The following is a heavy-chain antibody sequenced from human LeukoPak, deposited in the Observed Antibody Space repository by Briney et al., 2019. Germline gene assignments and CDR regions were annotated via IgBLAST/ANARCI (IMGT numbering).Heavy chain of an antibody. D-gene: IGHD2-2*03. J-gene: IGHJ4*02. CDR3: ASGYCTSTNCCCDY. CDR1: GFTFSSYS. V-gene: IGHV3-30*04. CDR2: ISHDGRDK. Sequence: GGPQRLSCAASGFTFSSYSVYWVRQAPGKGREWVAVISHDGRDKYYADSVKGRFTISRDNSKNTLHLQMNNLRPDDTAVYYCASGYCTSTNCCCDYWGQGTLVTVSS.